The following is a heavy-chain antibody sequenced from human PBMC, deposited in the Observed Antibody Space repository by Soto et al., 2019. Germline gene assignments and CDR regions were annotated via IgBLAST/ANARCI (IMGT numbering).Heavy chain of an antibody. CDR1: GGSISSGDYY. D-gene: IGHD3-22*01. CDR3: ARVRRYYDSSGYHNWFDP. Sequence: QVQLQESGPGLVKPSQTLSLTCTVSGGSISSGDYYWSWIRQPPGKGLEWIGYIYYSGSTYYNPSLKSRVTISVDTSKNQFSLKLSSVTAADTAVYYCARVRRYYDSSGYHNWFDPWGHGTLVTVSS. CDR2: IYYSGST. V-gene: IGHV4-30-4*01. J-gene: IGHJ5*02.